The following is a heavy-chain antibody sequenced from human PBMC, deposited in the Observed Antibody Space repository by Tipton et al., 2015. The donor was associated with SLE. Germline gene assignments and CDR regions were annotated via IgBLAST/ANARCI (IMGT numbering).Heavy chain of an antibody. J-gene: IGHJ4*02. V-gene: IGHV3-30*03. Sequence: SLRLSCAASGFTFSSYSMNWVRQAPGKGLEWVAVISYDGSNKYNADSVKGRFTISRDNSKDTLYLQMNSLRTEDTAVYYCARDRGWEQQLNYVDYWGQGTLGTVSS. D-gene: IGHD6-13*01. CDR1: GFTFSSYS. CDR3: ARDRGWEQQLNYVDY. CDR2: ISYDGSNK.